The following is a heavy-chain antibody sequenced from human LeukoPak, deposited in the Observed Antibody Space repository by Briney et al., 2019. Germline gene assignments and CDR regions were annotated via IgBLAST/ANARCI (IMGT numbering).Heavy chain of an antibody. CDR2: ISSSGSTI. V-gene: IGHV3-48*03. Sequence: PGGSLRLSCAASGFTFSSYEVNWVRQAPGKGLEWVSYISSSGSTIYYADSVKGRFTISRDNAKNSLYLQMNSLRAEDTAVYYCASAGGRSFAFPSPMDYWGQGTLVTVSS. CDR3: ASAGGRSFAFPSPMDY. J-gene: IGHJ4*02. CDR1: GFTFSSYE. D-gene: IGHD3-16*01.